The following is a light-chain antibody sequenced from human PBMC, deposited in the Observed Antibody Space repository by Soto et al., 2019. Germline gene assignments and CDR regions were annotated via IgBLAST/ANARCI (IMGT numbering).Light chain of an antibody. J-gene: IGLJ3*02. V-gene: IGLV2-11*01. CDR3: CSYAGNYIWV. CDR2: EVS. CDR1: SNDVGAYNY. Sequence: QSALTQPRSVSGSPGQSVSISCSGTSNDVGAYNYVSWYQQHPGKAPKLIIYEVSKWPSGVPDRFSGSKSGNTASLTISGLQAEDEADYYCCSYAGNYIWVFGGGTKLTVL.